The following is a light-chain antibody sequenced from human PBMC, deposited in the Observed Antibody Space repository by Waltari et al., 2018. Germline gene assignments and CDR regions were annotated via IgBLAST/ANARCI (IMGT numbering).Light chain of an antibody. CDR3: AAWDVRVELWV. J-gene: IGLJ3*02. Sequence: QSVLTQPPSASGTPGQKITISCSGARSNVGGNTVNWYRHPPGSAPKLLLVSDNQRPTGVPDRFSGSKSGTSASLAISGLQSEDEADYYCAAWDVRVELWVFGGGTKLTVL. V-gene: IGLV1-44*01. CDR1: RSNVGGNT. CDR2: SDN.